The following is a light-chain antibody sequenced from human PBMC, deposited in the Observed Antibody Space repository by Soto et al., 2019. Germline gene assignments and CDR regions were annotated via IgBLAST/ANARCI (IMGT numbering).Light chain of an antibody. V-gene: IGLV2-8*01. Sequence: QSALTQPPSASGSPGQSITISCTGTSSDVGDYDYVSWYQQLPGQAPTLIIYEVNKRPSGVPDRFSGSKSGNTASLTVSGLQAKDEADYYCSSYAGHNNMVFGGGTKVTVL. J-gene: IGLJ2*01. CDR2: EVN. CDR1: SSDVGDYDY. CDR3: SSYAGHNNMV.